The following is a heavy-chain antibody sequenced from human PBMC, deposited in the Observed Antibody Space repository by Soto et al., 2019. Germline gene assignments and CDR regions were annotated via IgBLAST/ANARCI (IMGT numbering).Heavy chain of an antibody. CDR3: ARHSPTPPYSSSLTRETYGMDV. CDR1: GGTFSSYA. J-gene: IGHJ6*02. Sequence: SVKVSCKASGGTFSSYAISWVRQAPGQGLEWMGGIIPIFGTANYAQKFQGRVTITADTSTSTAYMELSSLRSEDTAVYYCARHSPTPPYSSSLTRETYGMDVWGQGTTVTVSS. V-gene: IGHV1-69*06. CDR2: IIPIFGTA. D-gene: IGHD6-6*01.